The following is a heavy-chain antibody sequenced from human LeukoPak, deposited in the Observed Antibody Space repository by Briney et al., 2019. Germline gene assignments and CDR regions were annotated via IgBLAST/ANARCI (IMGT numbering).Heavy chain of an antibody. Sequence: PGGSLRLSCAGSGFTFGSYAMRWVRQAPGKGLEWVSANSGSGGSTYYADSVKGRFTISRDNSKNTLYLQMNSLRAEDTAVYYCAKPLWDPQDAFDIWGQGTMVTVSS. CDR3: AKPLWDPQDAFDI. J-gene: IGHJ3*02. V-gene: IGHV3-23*01. CDR1: GFTFGSYA. D-gene: IGHD1-26*01. CDR2: NSGSGGST.